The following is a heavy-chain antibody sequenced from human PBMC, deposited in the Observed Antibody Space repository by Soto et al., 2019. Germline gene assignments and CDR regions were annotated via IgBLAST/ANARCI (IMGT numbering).Heavy chain of an antibody. Sequence: ASVKVSCKASGYTFTSYGISWVRQAPGQGLEWMGWISAYNGNTNYAQKLQGRVTMTTDTSTSTAYMELRSLRSDDTAVYYCARDPYCSSTSCYAGDAFDIWGQGTMVTVSS. CDR3: ARDPYCSSTSCYAGDAFDI. CDR1: GYTFTSYG. V-gene: IGHV1-18*01. CDR2: ISAYNGNT. J-gene: IGHJ3*02. D-gene: IGHD2-2*01.